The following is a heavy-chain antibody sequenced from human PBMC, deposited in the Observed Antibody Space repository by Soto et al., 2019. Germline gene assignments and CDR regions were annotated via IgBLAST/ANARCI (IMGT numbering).Heavy chain of an antibody. D-gene: IGHD7-27*01. V-gene: IGHV3-7*01. CDR2: INPDGSEK. J-gene: IGHJ4*02. CDR3: TRDLNWEDH. CDR1: GFSFSNVW. Sequence: PGVSLRLSWAASGFSFSNVWGTWVRQAPGKGLECLACINPDGSEKYYVDSVKGRFTVSRDNARNSLYVQMNSLRADDTAVYYCTRDLNWEDHWGQGPLVTVSS.